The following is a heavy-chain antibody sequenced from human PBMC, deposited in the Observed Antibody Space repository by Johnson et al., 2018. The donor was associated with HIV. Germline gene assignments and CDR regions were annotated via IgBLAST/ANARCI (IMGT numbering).Heavy chain of an antibody. CDR1: GFTFDDYA. CDR2: ISWKSGSI. V-gene: IGHV3-9*01. Sequence: VQLVESGGGLVQPGRSLRVSCAASGFTFDDYAMHWVRQAPGKGLEWVSGISWKSGSICYADSVKGRFTISRDNAKNSVYLQMNSLRAEDTAVYYCARGTLAAFDIWGQGTMVTVSS. J-gene: IGHJ3*02. CDR3: ARGTLAAFDI.